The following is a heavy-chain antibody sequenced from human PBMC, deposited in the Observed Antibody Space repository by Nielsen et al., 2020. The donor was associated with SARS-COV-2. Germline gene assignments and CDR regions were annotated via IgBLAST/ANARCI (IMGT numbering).Heavy chain of an antibody. V-gene: IGHV1-2*06. CDR1: GYTFTGYY. CDR2: INPNSGGT. Sequence: ASVKVSCKASGYTFTGYYMHWVRQAPGQGLEWMGRINPNSGGTNYAQKFQGRATMTRDTSISTAYMELSRLRSDDTAVYYCARILSYGSGSYQKTIDYWGQGTLVTVSS. J-gene: IGHJ4*02. D-gene: IGHD3-10*01. CDR3: ARILSYGSGSYQKTIDY.